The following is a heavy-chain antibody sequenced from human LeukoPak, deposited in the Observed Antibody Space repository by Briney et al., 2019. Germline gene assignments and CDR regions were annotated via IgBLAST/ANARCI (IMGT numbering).Heavy chain of an antibody. CDR1: GGSISSSY. CDR2: IYYSGST. V-gene: IGHV4-59*12. CDR3: ARAMVRGVIPKGEFDY. J-gene: IGHJ4*02. Sequence: PSETLSLTCTVSGGSISSSYWTWIRQPPGKGLEWIGYIYYSGSTNYSPSLNSRVTISVDTSKNQFSLKLSSVTAADTAVYYCARAMVRGVIPKGEFDYWGQGTLVTVSS. D-gene: IGHD3-10*01.